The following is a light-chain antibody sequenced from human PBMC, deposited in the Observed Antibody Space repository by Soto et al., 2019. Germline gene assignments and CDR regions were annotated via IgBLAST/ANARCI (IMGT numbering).Light chain of an antibody. CDR1: QSITSS. Sequence: DIQMTQSPSTLSASVGDSVTIACRASQSITSSLAWYQQRPGKAPNLLIYDASSLESGVPSRFSGSGSGTEFTLTISSLQPDDFATYYCQHYSSFSWTFGQGTKVDIK. CDR3: QHYSSFSWT. V-gene: IGKV1-5*01. J-gene: IGKJ1*01. CDR2: DAS.